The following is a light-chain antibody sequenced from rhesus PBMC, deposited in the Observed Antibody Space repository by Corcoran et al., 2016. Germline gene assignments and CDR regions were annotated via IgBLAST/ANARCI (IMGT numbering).Light chain of an antibody. V-gene: IGKV1-94*01. J-gene: IGKJ1*01. Sequence: DIQMTQSPSSLSASVGDRVTVTCRASQGINKELRWYQQRPGKAPTLLIYAASSLQTGVSSRFSGSGSWTDYTLPISSLQPEDIATYYCLQDYTTPWTFGQGTKVEIK. CDR1: QGINKE. CDR3: LQDYTTPWT. CDR2: AAS.